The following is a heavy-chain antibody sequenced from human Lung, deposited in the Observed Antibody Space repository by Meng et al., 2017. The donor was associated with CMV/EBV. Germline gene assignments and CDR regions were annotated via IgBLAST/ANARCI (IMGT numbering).Heavy chain of an antibody. CDR1: GGSISSYY. V-gene: IGHV4-59*01. CDR2: IYYSGST. Sequence: QGQLQGPGPGLVKPSETLSLICTVSGGSISSYYWSWIRQPPGKGLEWIGYIYYSGSTNYNPSLKSRVTISVDTSKNQFSLKLSSVTAADTAVYYCAREEGIGGFDPWGQGTLVTVSS. CDR3: AREEGIGGFDP. D-gene: IGHD3-10*01. J-gene: IGHJ5*02.